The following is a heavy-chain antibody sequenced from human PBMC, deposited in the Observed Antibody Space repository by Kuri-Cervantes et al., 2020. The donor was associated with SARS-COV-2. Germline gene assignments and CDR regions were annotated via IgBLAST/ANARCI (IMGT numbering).Heavy chain of an antibody. CDR1: GGSISSYY. CDR2: IYYSGST. J-gene: IGHJ5*02. D-gene: IGHD2-2*01. Sequence: ESLKISCTVSGGSISSYYWSWIRQPAGKGLEWIGYIYYSGSTNYNPSLKSRVTISVDTSKNQFSLKLSSVTAADTAVYYCARDGLSCSSTSCYRSPVRDGWLDPWGQGTLVTVSS. V-gene: IGHV4-59*01. CDR3: ARDGLSCSSTSCYRSPVRDGWLDP.